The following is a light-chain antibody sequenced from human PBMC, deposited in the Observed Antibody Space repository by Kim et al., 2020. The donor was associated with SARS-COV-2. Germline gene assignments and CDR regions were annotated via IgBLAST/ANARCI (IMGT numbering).Light chain of an antibody. J-gene: IGKJ1*01. CDR1: QSVKSND. Sequence: SPGTRATLSCRASQSVKSNDVAWFQKKCSPAPRLLIYGASSRASSIPDRFIGSGSETDFTLTIIRLEPEDFAVYYCQQYGSSADTFGHGTKVDIK. V-gene: IGKV3-20*01. CDR2: GAS. CDR3: QQYGSSADT.